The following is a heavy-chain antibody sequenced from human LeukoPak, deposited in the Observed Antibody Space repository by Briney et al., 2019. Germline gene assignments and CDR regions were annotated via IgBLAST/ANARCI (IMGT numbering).Heavy chain of an antibody. CDR3: ARGIYCSSPSCPFDY. J-gene: IGHJ4*02. CDR1: GFTFSSYS. V-gene: IGHV3-21*01. CDR2: INRSSSHI. D-gene: IGHD2-2*01. Sequence: GGSLRLSCAASGFTFSSYSMNWVRQAPGKGLEWVSSINRSSSHIYYADSVKGRLTISRDNAKTSLYLQMNSLRAEDTAVYYCARGIYCSSPSCPFDYWGQGTLVTVSS.